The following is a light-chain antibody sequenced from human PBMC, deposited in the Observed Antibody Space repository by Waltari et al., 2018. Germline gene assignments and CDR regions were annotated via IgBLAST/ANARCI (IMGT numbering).Light chain of an antibody. J-gene: IGLJ1*01. CDR3: QVWETTRGHQGV. V-gene: IGLV3-19*01. CDR2: DKN. Sequence: SSELTQDPAVSVAMGQTVRITCQGDSLRSYYASWYQQRPGQAPILVIYDKNNRPSGVPDRFSGSSSHNTGSLTITGAQAEDEASYYCQVWETTRGHQGVFGPGTKVTVL. CDR1: SLRSYY.